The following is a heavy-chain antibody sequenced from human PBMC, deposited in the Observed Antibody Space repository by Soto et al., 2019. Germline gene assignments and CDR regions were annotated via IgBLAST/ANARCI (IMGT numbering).Heavy chain of an antibody. CDR1: GGTFSSYA. Sequence: SVKVSCKASGGTFSSYAISWVRQAPGQGLEWMGGIIPIFGTANYAQKFQGRVTITADESTSTAYMELSSLRSEDTAVYYCARDHDSRGSSWYSRPNYFDYWGQGTLVTVPS. V-gene: IGHV1-69*13. D-gene: IGHD6-13*01. CDR3: ARDHDSRGSSWYSRPNYFDY. J-gene: IGHJ4*02. CDR2: IIPIFGTA.